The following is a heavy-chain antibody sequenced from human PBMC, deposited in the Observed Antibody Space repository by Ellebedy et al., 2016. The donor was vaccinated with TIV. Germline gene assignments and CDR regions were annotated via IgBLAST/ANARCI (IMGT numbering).Heavy chain of an antibody. V-gene: IGHV4-59*01. Sequence: SETLSLXCTVSGGSISSYYWSWIRQPPGKGLEWIGYIYYSGSTNYNPSLKSRVTMSVDTSKNQFSLKLSSVTAADTAVYYCARDIGRDYYDSSGYQGWFDPWGQGTLVTVSS. CDR2: IYYSGST. CDR3: ARDIGRDYYDSSGYQGWFDP. D-gene: IGHD3-22*01. CDR1: GGSISSYY. J-gene: IGHJ5*02.